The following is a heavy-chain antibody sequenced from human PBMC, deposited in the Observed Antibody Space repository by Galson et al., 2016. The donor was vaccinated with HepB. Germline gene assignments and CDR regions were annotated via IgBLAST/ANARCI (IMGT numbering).Heavy chain of an antibody. CDR2: ISGYNGKT. CDR3: ARDGYDFWSGYYNGETFDY. V-gene: IGHV1-18*01. CDR1: GYSFTNFG. Sequence: SVKVSCKASGYSFTNFGISWVRQAPGQGLEWMGWISGYNGKTNYAQNFQDRVTLTTDTPTTTAKMELRSLRSDDTAVYFCARDGYDFWSGYYNGETFDYWGQGTQVTVSS. J-gene: IGHJ4*02. D-gene: IGHD3-3*01.